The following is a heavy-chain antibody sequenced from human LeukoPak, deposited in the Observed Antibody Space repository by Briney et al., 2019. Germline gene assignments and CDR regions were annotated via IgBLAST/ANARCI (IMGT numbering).Heavy chain of an antibody. CDR3: ARESESDFWTGSYFDN. CDR2: ITGGSGSI. V-gene: IGHV3-21*01. J-gene: IGHJ4*02. CDR1: GFTFSSYS. Sequence: GGSLRLSCEASGFTFSSYSMNWVRQAPGKGLEWVSSITGGSGSIYYADSVKGRFTISRDNAKNSLYLQIGSLRADDTAVYFCARESESDFWTGSYFDNWGQGILVTVSS. D-gene: IGHD3/OR15-3a*01.